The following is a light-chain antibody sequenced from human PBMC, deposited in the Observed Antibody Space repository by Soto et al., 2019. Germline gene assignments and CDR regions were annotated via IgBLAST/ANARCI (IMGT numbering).Light chain of an antibody. J-gene: IGLJ1*01. Sequence: QSALTQPASACGSPGQSVTISCTGTKNAIGVYDFVSWYQHHPGKAPRLIIYEVVQRPSEVPDRFSGSKSGNTASLTVSGLQAADEADSFCKSYAGSNTYVFRSGTKVTVL. V-gene: IGLV2-8*01. CDR3: KSYAGSNTYV. CDR2: EVV. CDR1: KNAIGVYDF.